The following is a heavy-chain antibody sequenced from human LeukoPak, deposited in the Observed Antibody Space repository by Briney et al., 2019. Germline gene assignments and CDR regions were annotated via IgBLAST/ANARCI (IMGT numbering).Heavy chain of an antibody. V-gene: IGHV7-4-1*02. J-gene: IGHJ4*02. CDR1: GYTFTSYA. CDR2: SNTNTGNP. Sequence: ASVKVSCKASGYTFTSYAMNWVRQAPGQGLEWMGWSNTNTGNPTYAQAFTGRSVLSLDSSVSTAYLQISRLEAEDTAIYYCARANIEVAGAFDYWGQGTLVTVSS. CDR3: ARANIEVAGAFDY. D-gene: IGHD6-19*01.